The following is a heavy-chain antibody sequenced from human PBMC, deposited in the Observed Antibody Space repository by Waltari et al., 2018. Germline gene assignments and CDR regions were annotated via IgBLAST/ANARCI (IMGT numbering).Heavy chain of an antibody. CDR3: AREYTGYYYGMDV. D-gene: IGHD2-2*02. V-gene: IGHV3-53*01. CDR2: IYGGGST. Sequence: EVQLVESGGGLIQPGGSLRLSCAASGFTVSSNYMSWVRQAPGKGLEWVSVIYGGGSTYYADSVKGRFTISRDNSKNTLYLQMNSLRAEDTAVYYCAREYTGYYYGMDVWGQGTTVTVSS. J-gene: IGHJ6*02. CDR1: GFTVSSNY.